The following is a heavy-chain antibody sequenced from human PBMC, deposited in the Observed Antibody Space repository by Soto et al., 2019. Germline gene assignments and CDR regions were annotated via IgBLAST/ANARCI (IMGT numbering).Heavy chain of an antibody. CDR3: AMVDVYVTPSPQDV. J-gene: IGHJ6*02. D-gene: IGHD3-16*01. CDR2: INTYNGNT. V-gene: IGHV1-18*01. CDR1: GYIFTNYG. Sequence: QVQLVQSGAEAKNPGASVKVSCKTSGYIFTNYGIGWARQAPGQGLEWMGWINTYNGNTNYAQNLQGRLTLTTDTSTSTAYMELRSLRSNDTAIYYCAMVDVYVTPSPQDVWGQGTTVNVSS.